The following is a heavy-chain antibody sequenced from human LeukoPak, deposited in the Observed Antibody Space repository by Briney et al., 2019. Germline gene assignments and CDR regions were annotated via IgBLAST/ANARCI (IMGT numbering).Heavy chain of an antibody. J-gene: IGHJ4*02. CDR2: ISGSGHSI. CDR1: GFTFSRYA. D-gene: IGHD6-13*01. CDR3: AREGPGRFSSSWYGDY. V-gene: IGHV3-23*01. Sequence: PGGSLRLSCATSGFTFSRYAMSWVRQAPGKGLEWVSGISGSGHSIYYADSVRGRFTISRDNSKNTLSVQMNSLRAEDTAVYYCAREGPGRFSSSWYGDYWGQGILVTVSS.